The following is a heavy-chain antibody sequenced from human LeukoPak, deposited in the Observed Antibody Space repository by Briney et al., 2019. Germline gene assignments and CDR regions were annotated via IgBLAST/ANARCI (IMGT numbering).Heavy chain of an antibody. J-gene: IGHJ6*04. Sequence: GASVKVSCKVSGYTLTELSMHWVRQAPGKGLEWMGGFDPEDGETIYAQKFQGRVTMTEDTSTDTAYMELSRLRSEDTAVYYCATDVYCSSTSCMDVWGKGTTVTVS. V-gene: IGHV1-24*01. CDR2: FDPEDGET. D-gene: IGHD2-2*01. CDR1: GYTLTELS. CDR3: ATDVYCSSTSCMDV.